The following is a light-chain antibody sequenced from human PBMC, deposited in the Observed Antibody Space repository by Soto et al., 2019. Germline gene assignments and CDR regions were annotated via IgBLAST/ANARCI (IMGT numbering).Light chain of an antibody. CDR2: EVT. CDR1: NSDVGNYNL. Sequence: QSALTQPASVSGSPGQSITISCTGTNSDVGNYNLVSWYQQHPGKAPKLMMYEVTKRPSGVSNRFSGSKSSNTASLTISGLQAEDEADYYCCSYAGSATWVFGGGTKLTVL. J-gene: IGLJ3*02. CDR3: CSYAGSATWV. V-gene: IGLV2-23*02.